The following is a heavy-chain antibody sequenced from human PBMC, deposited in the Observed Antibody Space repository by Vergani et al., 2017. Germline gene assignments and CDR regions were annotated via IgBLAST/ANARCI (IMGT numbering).Heavy chain of an antibody. V-gene: IGHV3-30*18. Sequence: QVQLVESGGGVVQPGRSLRLSCAASGFTFSSYGMHWVRQAPGKGLECVAVISYDGSNKYYADSVKGRFTISRDNSKNTLYLQMNSLRAEDTAVYYCAKSDGYYYDSSLDYWGQGTLVTVSS. CDR2: ISYDGSNK. J-gene: IGHJ4*02. D-gene: IGHD3-22*01. CDR1: GFTFSSYG. CDR3: AKSDGYYYDSSLDY.